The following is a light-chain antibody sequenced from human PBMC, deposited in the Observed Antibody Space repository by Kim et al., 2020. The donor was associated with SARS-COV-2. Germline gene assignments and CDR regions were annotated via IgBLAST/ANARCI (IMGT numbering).Light chain of an antibody. CDR1: QSISSS. J-gene: IGKJ4*01. V-gene: IGKV3-20*01. CDR3: QQYGSSHPVT. CDR2: GAA. Sequence: EIALTQSPGTLSLSPGERATLSCRASQSISSSLAWYQQRPGQAPRLLIYGAANRATGIPDRFSGSGSGTDFTLTISRLASEDFAVYYCQQYGSSHPVTFGGGTKVDIK.